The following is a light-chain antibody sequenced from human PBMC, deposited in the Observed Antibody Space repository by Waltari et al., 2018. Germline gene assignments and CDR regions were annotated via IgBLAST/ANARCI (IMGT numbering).Light chain of an antibody. CDR1: QSVLYSSNNKNY. V-gene: IGKV4-1*01. Sequence: DTVLPQSQAPLAVSLAGRPTSTCKPSQSVLYSSNNKNYLAWYQQKPGQPPKLLIYWASTRESGVPDRFSGSGSGTDFTLTISSLQAEDVAVYYCQQYYSTPYTFGQGTKLEIK. CDR3: QQYYSTPYT. J-gene: IGKJ2*01. CDR2: WAS.